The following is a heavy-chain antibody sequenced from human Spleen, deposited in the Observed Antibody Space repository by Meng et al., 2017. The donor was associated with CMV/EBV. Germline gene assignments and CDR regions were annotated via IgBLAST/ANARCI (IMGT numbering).Heavy chain of an antibody. CDR2: INPNSGGT. J-gene: IGHJ3*02. D-gene: IGHD2-2*01. Sequence: ASVKVSCKASGYTFTGYYMHWVRQAPGQGLEWMGWINPNSGGTNYAQKFQGRVTMTRDTSISTAYMELSRLRSDDTAVYYCARARYCSSTSCLHAFDIWGQGTMVTVSS. CDR1: GYTFTGYY. CDR3: ARARYCSSTSCLHAFDI. V-gene: IGHV1-2*02.